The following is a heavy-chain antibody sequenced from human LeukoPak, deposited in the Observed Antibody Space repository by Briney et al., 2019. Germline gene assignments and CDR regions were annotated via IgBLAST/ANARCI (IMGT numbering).Heavy chain of an antibody. CDR2: INPNSGGT. J-gene: IGHJ4*02. V-gene: IGHV1-2*02. D-gene: IGHD6-13*01. CDR3: ARGGSIAAAGTVDY. CDR1: GYTFTGYY. Sequence: ASVKVSCKASGYTFTGYYMHWVRQAPGQGLEWMGWINPNSGGTNYAQKFQGRVTMTSDTSISTAYMELSRLRSDDTAVYYCARGGSIAAAGTVDYWGQGTLVTVSS.